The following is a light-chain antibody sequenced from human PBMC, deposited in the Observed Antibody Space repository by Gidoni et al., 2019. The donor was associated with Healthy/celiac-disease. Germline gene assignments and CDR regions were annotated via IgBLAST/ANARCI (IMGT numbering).Light chain of an antibody. Sequence: ESVLTQSPATLSLSPGERATLACSASQSVSSYLACYQQKPGQATSILIYEASNWSTGIPARFSGSGYGTDFTLTISRLEPEDSAVYSCQQRSHCPPGPFTFGPXTKVDIK. CDR1: QSVSSY. V-gene: IGKV3-11*01. J-gene: IGKJ3*01. CDR2: EAS. CDR3: QQRSHCPPGPFT.